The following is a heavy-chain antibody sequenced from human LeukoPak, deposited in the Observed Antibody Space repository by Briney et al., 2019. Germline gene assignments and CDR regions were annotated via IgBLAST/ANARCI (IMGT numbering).Heavy chain of an antibody. CDR3: ARDNTTAGPFDY. Sequence: ASVKVSCKASGYTFTSHYMHWVRQAPGQGLEWMGVVDPSGGSTSRAQKFQGRVTITRDTSTRTVYMDLSSLRSEDTAVYFCARDNTTAGPFDYWGQGTLVTVSS. J-gene: IGHJ4*02. CDR1: GYTFTSHY. CDR2: VDPSGGST. D-gene: IGHD6-13*01. V-gene: IGHV1-46*01.